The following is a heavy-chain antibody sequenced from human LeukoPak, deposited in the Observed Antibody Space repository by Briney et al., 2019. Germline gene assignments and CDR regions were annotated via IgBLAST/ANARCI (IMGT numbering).Heavy chain of an antibody. D-gene: IGHD6-19*01. CDR2: INPSGGST. Sequence: ASVKVSCKASGYTFTSYYMHWVRQAPGQGLEWMGIINPSGGSTSYAQKFQGRVTMTRDTSTSTVYMELSSLRPEDTAVYYCARDSVAGTTQYYFDYWGQGTLVTVSS. V-gene: IGHV1-46*01. CDR1: GYTFTSYY. CDR3: ARDSVAGTTQYYFDY. J-gene: IGHJ4*02.